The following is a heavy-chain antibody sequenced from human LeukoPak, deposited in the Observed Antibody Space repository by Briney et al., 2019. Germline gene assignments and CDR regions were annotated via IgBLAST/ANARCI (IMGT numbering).Heavy chain of an antibody. J-gene: IGHJ4*02. CDR2: INHSGST. V-gene: IGHV4-34*01. Sequence: SETLSLTCAVYGGSFSGYYWSWIRQPPGKGLEWIGEINHSGSTNYNPSLKSRVTISVDTSKNQFSLKLSSVTAADTAVYYCARVDVGDGYNLPFDYWGQGTLVTVSS. D-gene: IGHD5-24*01. CDR1: GGSFSGYY. CDR3: ARVDVGDGYNLPFDY.